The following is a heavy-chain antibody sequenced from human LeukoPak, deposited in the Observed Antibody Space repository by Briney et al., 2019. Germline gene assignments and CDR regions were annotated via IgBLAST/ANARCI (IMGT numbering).Heavy chain of an antibody. CDR3: ARDTDIVATYDY. CDR2: IKQDGSEK. V-gene: IGHV3-7*03. D-gene: IGHD5-12*01. J-gene: IGHJ4*02. CDR1: GFTFSSYW. Sequence: GGSLRLSCAASGFTFSSYWVSWVRQAPGKGLEWVANIKQDGSEKYYVDSVKGRFTISRDNAKNSLYLQMNSLRAEDTAVYYCARDTDIVATYDYWGQGTLVTVSS.